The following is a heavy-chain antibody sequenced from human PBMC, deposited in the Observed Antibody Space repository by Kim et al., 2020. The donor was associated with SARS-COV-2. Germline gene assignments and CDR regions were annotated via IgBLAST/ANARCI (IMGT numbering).Heavy chain of an antibody. CDR3: ARGHRAYDFWSGYRSKYYYYYMDV. Sequence: ASVKVSCKASGYTFTSYDINWVRQATGQGLEWMGWMNPNSGNTGYAQKFQGRVTMTRNTSISTAYMELSSLRSEDTAVYYCARGHRAYDFWSGYRSKYYYYYMDVWGKGTTVTVSS. CDR2: MNPNSGNT. J-gene: IGHJ6*03. D-gene: IGHD3-3*01. CDR1: GYTFTSYD. V-gene: IGHV1-8*01.